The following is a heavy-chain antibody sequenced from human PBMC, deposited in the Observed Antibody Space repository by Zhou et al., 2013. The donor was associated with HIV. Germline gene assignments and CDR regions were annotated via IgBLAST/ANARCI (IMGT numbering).Heavy chain of an antibody. CDR3: ARESEVDWGLFAFDI. Sequence: QVQVVQSGAEVKEPGASVKVSCEASGYTFNGYHMHWVRQAPGQGLEWMGIINPNDGTTNYAQRFQGRVTMTRDTSTNTVYMELRSLRSEDTAVYYCARESEVDWGLFAFDIWGQGTMVTVSS. D-gene: IGHD7-27*01. CDR1: GYTFNGYH. V-gene: IGHV1-46*02. J-gene: IGHJ3*02. CDR2: INPNDGTT.